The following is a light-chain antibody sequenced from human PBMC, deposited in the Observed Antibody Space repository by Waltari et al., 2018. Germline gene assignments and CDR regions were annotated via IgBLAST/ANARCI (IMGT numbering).Light chain of an antibody. Sequence: QLVLTQSPSASASLGASVKLTCTLSSGHSSNVIAWLQQQPEKGPRYLMKVNRDGSHSTGDGIPDRVSGSSSGAERYLSLSSLQSEDEADYYCQTGGHGTWVFGGGTKLTVL. J-gene: IGLJ3*02. CDR3: QTGGHGTWV. CDR1: SGHSSNV. CDR2: VNRDGSH. V-gene: IGLV4-69*01.